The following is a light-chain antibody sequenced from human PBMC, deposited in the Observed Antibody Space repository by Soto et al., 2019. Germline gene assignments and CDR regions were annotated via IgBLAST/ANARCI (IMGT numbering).Light chain of an antibody. CDR1: SSDIGGYNY. V-gene: IGLV2-14*01. CDR3: ISFTSSNTLV. CDR2: AVS. Sequence: QSALTQPASVSGSPGQSITISCTGTSSDIGGYNYVSWYQHHPGKAPKLMIYAVSNRPSGVSNRFSGSKSGNTASLTISGLQTEDEADYYCISFTSSNTLVFGGGTKVTVL. J-gene: IGLJ2*01.